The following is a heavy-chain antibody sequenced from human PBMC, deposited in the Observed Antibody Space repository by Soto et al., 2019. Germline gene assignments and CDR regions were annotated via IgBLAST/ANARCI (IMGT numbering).Heavy chain of an antibody. CDR3: AAVDTAMYYYGMDV. J-gene: IGHJ6*02. CDR2: IYYSGST. Sequence: QVQLQESGPGLVKPSQTLSLTCTVSGGSISSGGYYWSWIRQHPGKGLEWIGYIYYSGSTYYNPSLKSRVTISVDTSKNQFSLKLSSVTAADTPVYYCAAVDTAMYYYGMDVWGQGTTVTVSS. V-gene: IGHV4-31*03. D-gene: IGHD5-18*01. CDR1: GGSISSGGYY.